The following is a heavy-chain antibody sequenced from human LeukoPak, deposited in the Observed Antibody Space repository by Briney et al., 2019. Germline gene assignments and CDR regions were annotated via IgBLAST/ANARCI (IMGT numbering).Heavy chain of an antibody. CDR2: IYYSGST. Sequence: SETLSLTCTLSRGSISSSGYYWGWIRQPPGKGLEWIGSIYYSGSTYYNPSLKSRVTISVDTSKNQFSLKLSSVTAADTAVYYCTRGSIAYYYMDVWGKGTTVTISS. V-gene: IGHV4-39*07. CDR3: TRGSIAYYYMDV. D-gene: IGHD3-22*01. J-gene: IGHJ6*03. CDR1: RGSISSSGYY.